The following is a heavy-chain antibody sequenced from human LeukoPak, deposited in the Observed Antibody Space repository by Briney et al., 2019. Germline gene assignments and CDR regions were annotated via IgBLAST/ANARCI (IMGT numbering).Heavy chain of an antibody. CDR3: ARVMGRYCSSNSCYVDY. CDR2: ISYDGSNK. J-gene: IGHJ4*02. V-gene: IGHV3-30*04. Sequence: PGGSLRLSCAASGITFSSSAMHWVRQAPGKGLEWVAVISYDGSNKYYADSVKGRFTISRDNSKNTLYMQMNSLRAEDTAVYYCARVMGRYCSSNSCYVDYWGQGTLVTVSS. CDR1: GITFSSSA. D-gene: IGHD2-2*01.